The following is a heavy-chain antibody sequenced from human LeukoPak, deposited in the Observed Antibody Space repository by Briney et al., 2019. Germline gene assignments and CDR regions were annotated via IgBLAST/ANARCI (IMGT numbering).Heavy chain of an antibody. J-gene: IGHJ6*02. V-gene: IGHV3-48*03. Sequence: GGSLRLSCTASGFTFRAYGMYWVRQAPGKGLEWVSLISGDGGSTIYYADSVKGRFTISRDNAKNSLYLQMNSLRAEDTAVYYCARDHIFDARDYYYGMDVWGQGTTVTVSS. CDR2: ISGDGGSTI. CDR1: GFTFRAYG. D-gene: IGHD3-3*01. CDR3: ARDHIFDARDYYYGMDV.